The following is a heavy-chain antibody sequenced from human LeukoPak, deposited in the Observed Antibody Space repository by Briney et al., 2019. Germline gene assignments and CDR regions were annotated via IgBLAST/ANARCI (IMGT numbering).Heavy chain of an antibody. CDR3: ATDSRWGSGWTKRGIDY. V-gene: IGHV1-24*01. J-gene: IGHJ4*02. CDR1: GFTFSGSA. CDR2: FDPEDGET. Sequence: GGSLRLSCAASGFTFSGSAMHWVRQAPGKGLERMGGFDPEDGETICAQKFQGRVTMTEDTSTDTAYMELSSLRSEDTAVYYCATDSRWGSGWTKRGIDYWGQGTLVTVSS. D-gene: IGHD3-16*01.